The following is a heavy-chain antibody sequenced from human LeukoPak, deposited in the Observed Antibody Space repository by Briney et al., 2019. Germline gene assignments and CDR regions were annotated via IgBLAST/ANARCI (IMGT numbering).Heavy chain of an antibody. D-gene: IGHD3-22*01. CDR2: ISSSGSTI. Sequence: TGGSLRLSCAASGFTFSSYEMNWVRQAPGKGLEWVSYISSSGSTIYYADSVKGRFTTSRDNAKNSLYLQMNSLRAEDTAVYYCARDYYDSSGLYYYYGMDVWGQGTTVTVSS. V-gene: IGHV3-48*03. CDR1: GFTFSSYE. J-gene: IGHJ6*02. CDR3: ARDYYDSSGLYYYYGMDV.